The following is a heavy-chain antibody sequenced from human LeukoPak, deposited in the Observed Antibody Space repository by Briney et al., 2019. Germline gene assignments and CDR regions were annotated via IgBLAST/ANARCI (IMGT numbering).Heavy chain of an antibody. J-gene: IGHJ4*02. V-gene: IGHV3-23*01. CDR1: GFTFSSYA. Sequence: GGSLRLSCAASGFTFSSYAMSWVRQAPGKGLEWVSVIGGSGGRTYYADSMKGRFTISRDNSKNTLYLQMNSLRAEDTAVYYCAKPSSGWYSGFDYWGQGTLVTVSS. CDR2: IGGSGGRT. D-gene: IGHD6-19*01. CDR3: AKPSSGWYSGFDY.